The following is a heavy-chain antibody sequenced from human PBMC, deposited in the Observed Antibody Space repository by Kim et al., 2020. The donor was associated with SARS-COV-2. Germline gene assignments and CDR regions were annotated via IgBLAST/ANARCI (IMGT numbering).Heavy chain of an antibody. J-gene: IGHJ4*02. D-gene: IGHD3-3*01. V-gene: IGHV3-30-3*01. CDR1: GFTFSSYA. CDR2: ISYDGSNK. CDR3: ARDRASGTILAAPFY. Sequence: GGSLRLSCAVSGFTFSSYAMYWVRQAPGKGLEWVAVISYDGSNKYYADSVKGRFTISRDNSKNTLYLQMNSLRAEDTAVYYCARDRASGTILAAPFYWGQGTLVTVSS.